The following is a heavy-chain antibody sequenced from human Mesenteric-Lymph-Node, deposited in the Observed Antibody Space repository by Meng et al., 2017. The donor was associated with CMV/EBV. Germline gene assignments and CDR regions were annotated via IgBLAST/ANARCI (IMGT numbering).Heavy chain of an antibody. D-gene: IGHD2-15*01. V-gene: IGHV1-58*01. CDR1: GFTFTSSA. CDR2: IVVGSGNT. J-gene: IGHJ5*02. CDR3: ARVRCSGSSCLLGWFDP. Sequence: VKVSCKASGFTFTSSAVQWVRQARGQRLEWIGWIVVGSGNTNYAQKFQERVTITRDMSTSTAYMELSSLRSEDTAVYYCARVRCSGSSCLLGWFDPWGQGTLVTVSS.